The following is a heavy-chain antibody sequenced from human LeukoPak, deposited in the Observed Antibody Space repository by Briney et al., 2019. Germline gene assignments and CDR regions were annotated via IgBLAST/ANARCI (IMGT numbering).Heavy chain of an antibody. J-gene: IGHJ4*02. Sequence: SETLSLTCTVSGGSISSGGYYWSWIRQPAGKGLEYLGRIHSSGSTNYNPSLTSRVTISRDTSKNHYSLKLSSVTATDTAVYYCARGGGAPKGVQKMFDYWGQGTLVTVSS. V-gene: IGHV4-61*02. D-gene: IGHD1-26*01. CDR1: GGSISSGGYY. CDR3: ARGGGAPKGVQKMFDY. CDR2: IHSSGST.